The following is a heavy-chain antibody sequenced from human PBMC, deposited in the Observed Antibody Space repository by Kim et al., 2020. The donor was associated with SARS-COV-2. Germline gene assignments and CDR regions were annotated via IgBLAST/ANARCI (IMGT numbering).Heavy chain of an antibody. CDR2: ISGSGGST. CDR1: GFTFSSYA. CDR3: AKALLYCSSTSCSNRWFDP. J-gene: IGHJ5*02. D-gene: IGHD2-2*01. V-gene: IGHV3-23*01. Sequence: GGSLRLSCAASGFTFSSYAMSWVRQAPGKGLEWVSAISGSGGSTYYADSVKGRFTISRDNSKNTLYLQMNSLRAEDTAVYYCAKALLYCSSTSCSNRWFDPWGQGTLVTVSS.